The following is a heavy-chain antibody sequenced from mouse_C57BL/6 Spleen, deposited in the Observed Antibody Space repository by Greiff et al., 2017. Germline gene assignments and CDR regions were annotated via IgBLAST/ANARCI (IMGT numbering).Heavy chain of an antibody. V-gene: IGHV1-69*01. D-gene: IGHD2-2*01. Sequence: QVQLKQPGAELVMPGASVKLSCKASGYTFTSYWMHWVKQRPGQGLEWIGEIDPSDSYTNYNQKFKGKSTLTVDKSSSTAYMQLSSLTSEDSAVYYCATRSTMVTTPPFDYWGQGTTRTVSS. CDR1: GYTFTSYW. CDR2: IDPSDSYT. J-gene: IGHJ2*01. CDR3: ATRSTMVTTPPFDY.